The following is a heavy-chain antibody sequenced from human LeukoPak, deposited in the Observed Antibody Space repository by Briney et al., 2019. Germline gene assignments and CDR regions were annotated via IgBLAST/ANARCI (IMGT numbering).Heavy chain of an antibody. V-gene: IGHV4-61*01. CDR1: GGSVSSGSYY. CDR2: IYYSGST. J-gene: IGHJ4*02. Sequence: PSETLSLTCTVSGGSVSSGSYYWSWVRQPPGKGLEWIGYIYYSGSTNYNPSLKSRVTISVDTSKNQFSLKLSSVTAADTAVYYCARWVVYGDYFDYWGQGTLVTVSS. D-gene: IGHD4-17*01. CDR3: ARWVVYGDYFDY.